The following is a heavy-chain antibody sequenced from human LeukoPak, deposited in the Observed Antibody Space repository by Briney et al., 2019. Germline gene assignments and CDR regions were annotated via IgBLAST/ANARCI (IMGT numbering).Heavy chain of an antibody. CDR1: VGTFISYA. CDR2: IIPIFGTA. V-gene: IGHV1-69*13. Sequence: EASVKVSCKASVGTFISYAISGVRPAPGQGLECMGGIIPIFGTANYAQKFQGRVTITADESTSTAYMELSSLRSEGTAVYYCAGGGVEWELESSEHAFDIWGQGTMVTVSS. D-gene: IGHD1-26*01. CDR3: AGGGVEWELESSEHAFDI. J-gene: IGHJ3*02.